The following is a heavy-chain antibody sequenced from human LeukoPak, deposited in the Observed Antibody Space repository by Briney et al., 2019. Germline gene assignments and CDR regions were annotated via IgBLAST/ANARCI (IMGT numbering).Heavy chain of an antibody. D-gene: IGHD3-3*01. CDR2: INPGGGST. CDR1: GYTFTSYY. CDR3: ARQRYDRYDFWSGDTSSNWFDP. J-gene: IGHJ5*02. Sequence: ASVKVSCKASGYTFTSYYMHWVRQAPGQGLEWMGIINPGGGSTSYAQKFQGRVTMTRDTSTSTVYMELSSLRSEDTAVYYCARQRYDRYDFWSGDTSSNWFDPWGQGTLVTVSS. V-gene: IGHV1-46*01.